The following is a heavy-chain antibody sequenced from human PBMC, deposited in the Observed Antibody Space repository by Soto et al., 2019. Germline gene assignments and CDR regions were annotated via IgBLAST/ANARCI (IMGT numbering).Heavy chain of an antibody. J-gene: IGHJ4*02. V-gene: IGHV3-49*05. CDR1: GFTFGDYA. D-gene: IGHD3-16*01. Sequence: EVQLVESGGGLVKPGRSLRLSCTASGFTFGDYAMSWFRQAPGKGLEWVGFIRSKAYGGTTEYAASVKGRFTISRDDSKSIAYLQMNSLKTEDTAVYYCTSLGGLRAPFDYWGQGTLVTVSS. CDR3: TSLGGLRAPFDY. CDR2: IRSKAYGGTT.